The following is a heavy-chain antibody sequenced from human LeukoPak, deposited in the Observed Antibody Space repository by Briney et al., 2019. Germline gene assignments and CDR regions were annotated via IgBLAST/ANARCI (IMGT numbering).Heavy chain of an antibody. CDR2: INHSGST. CDR3: ARGKGSSSSRRWFDP. J-gene: IGHJ5*02. CDR1: GGSFSGYY. V-gene: IGHV4-34*01. Sequence: SETLSLTCAVYGGSFSGYYWSWIRQPPGKGLEWIGEINHSGSTNYNPSLKSRVTISVDTSKNQFSLKLSSVTAAGTAVYYCARGKGSSSSRRWFDPWGQGTLVTVSS. D-gene: IGHD6-6*01.